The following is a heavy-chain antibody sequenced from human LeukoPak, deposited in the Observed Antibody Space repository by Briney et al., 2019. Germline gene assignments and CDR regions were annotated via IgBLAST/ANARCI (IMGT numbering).Heavy chain of an antibody. V-gene: IGHV4-39*01. CDR1: GGSINSRSDY. J-gene: IGHJ4*02. D-gene: IGHD4/OR15-4a*01. CDR2: IYYSGST. Sequence: PAETLSLTCTVSGGSINSRSDYWGWIRQPPGKGLEWIGSIYYSGSTHYNPSLKSRVTMSIDTSKNQFSLKLSSVTAADTAVYYCARRPGEYGGNDFDYWGQGTLVTVSS. CDR3: ARRPGEYGGNDFDY.